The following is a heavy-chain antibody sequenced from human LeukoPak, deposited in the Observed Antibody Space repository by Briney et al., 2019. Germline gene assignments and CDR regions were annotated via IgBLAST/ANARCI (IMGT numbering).Heavy chain of an antibody. CDR2: ITHSGSP. J-gene: IGHJ2*01. CDR1: RGSLSGYY. V-gene: IGHV4-34*01. Sequence: PSETLSLTCGVSRGSLSGYYWRWIRQPPGGGLEWLGEITHSGSPNYNPSLKSQVTISGDTSKKQFSLNLTSVTAADTGVYYCARGVDLWGRGTPVTVSS. CDR3: ARGVDL.